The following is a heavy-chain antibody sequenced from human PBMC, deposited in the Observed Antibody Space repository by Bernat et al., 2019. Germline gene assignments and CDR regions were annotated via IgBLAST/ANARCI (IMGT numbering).Heavy chain of an antibody. CDR2: ISPNSGGT. V-gene: IGHV1-2*04. D-gene: IGHD3-22*01. CDR3: ARVRTYYYDSSGWGDAFDI. CDR1: GYSFTGYY. J-gene: IGHJ3*02. Sequence: HVQLVQSGAEVKKPGASVKVSCKASGYSFTGYYMHWVRQAPGQGLEWVGWISPNSGGTNYAQKFQGWVTMTRDTSISTAYMELSRLRADDTAVYYCARVRTYYYDSSGWGDAFDIRGQAT.